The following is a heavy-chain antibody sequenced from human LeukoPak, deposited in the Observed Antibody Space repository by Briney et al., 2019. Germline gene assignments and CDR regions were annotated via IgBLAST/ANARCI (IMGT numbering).Heavy chain of an antibody. V-gene: IGHV3-30-3*01. CDR1: GFTFSSYA. CDR2: ISYDGSNK. J-gene: IGHJ5*02. D-gene: IGHD3-3*01. CDR3: ARCPATYYDFWSGYYSWFDP. Sequence: GGSLRLSCAASGFTFSSYAMDWVRQAPGKGLEWVAVISYDGSNKYYADSVKGRFTISRDNSKNTLYLQMNSLRAEDTAVYYCARCPATYYDFWSGYYSWFDPWGQGTLVTVSS.